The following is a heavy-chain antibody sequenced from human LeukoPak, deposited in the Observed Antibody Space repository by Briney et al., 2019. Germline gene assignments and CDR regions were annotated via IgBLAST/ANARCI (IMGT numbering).Heavy chain of an antibody. CDR2: IYYSGST. V-gene: IGHV4-31*03. CDR3: AREVVTMIVVAPNNWFDP. J-gene: IGHJ5*02. D-gene: IGHD3-22*01. Sequence: NPSETLSLTCTVSGGSISSGGYYWSWIRQHPGKGLEWIGYIYYSGSTYYNPSLKSRVTISVDTSKNQFSLKLSSVTAADTAVYYCAREVVTMIVVAPNNWFDPWGQGTLVTVSS. CDR1: GGSISSGGYY.